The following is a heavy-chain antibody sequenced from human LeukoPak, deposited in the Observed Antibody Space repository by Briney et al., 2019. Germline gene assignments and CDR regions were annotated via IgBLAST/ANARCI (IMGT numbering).Heavy chain of an antibody. V-gene: IGHV3-30*03. CDR2: ISNDGSRK. CDR1: GFTFSRHG. J-gene: IGHJ4*02. CDR3: ARDRAWNYFDY. D-gene: IGHD3-3*01. Sequence: GGSLRLSCAPSGFTFSRHGMHWVRQAPGKGLEWVAIISNDGSRKYYGHSVEGRFTIPRDNSKNTLYLQMDSLRAEDTAVYYCARDRAWNYFDYWGQGTLVTVSS.